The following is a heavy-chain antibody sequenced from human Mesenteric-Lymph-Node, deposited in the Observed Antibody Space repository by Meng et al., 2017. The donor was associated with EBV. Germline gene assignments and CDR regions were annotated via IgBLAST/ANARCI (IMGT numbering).Heavy chain of an antibody. J-gene: IGHJ5*02. CDR1: GYDFTGNF. CDR3: TVPLKTPMAYDS. V-gene: IGHV1-2*06. D-gene: IGHD5-18*01. Sequence: GQAGGEVKKPGASVKVSCKASGYDFTGNFLHWVRQAPGQGLEWVGRINPTNGDTNFAKSLQGRVTITRDTSTSTAHMELSRLTSDDTAVYYCTVPLKTPMAYDSWGQGTLVTVSS. CDR2: INPTNGDT.